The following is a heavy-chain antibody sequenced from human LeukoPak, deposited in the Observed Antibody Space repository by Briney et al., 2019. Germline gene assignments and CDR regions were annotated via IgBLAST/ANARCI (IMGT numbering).Heavy chain of an antibody. D-gene: IGHD6-13*01. J-gene: IGHJ4*02. Sequence: PGGSLRLSCAASGFTFSSYWMHWVRQAPGKGLVWVSRIRDDESRTNYADSVKGRFTISRDNAKNTLYLQMNSPRAEDTAVYYCTRGKSLQAAAGTDSFDYWGQGTLVTVSS. V-gene: IGHV3-74*01. CDR1: GFTFSSYW. CDR3: TRGKSLQAAAGTDSFDY. CDR2: IRDDESRT.